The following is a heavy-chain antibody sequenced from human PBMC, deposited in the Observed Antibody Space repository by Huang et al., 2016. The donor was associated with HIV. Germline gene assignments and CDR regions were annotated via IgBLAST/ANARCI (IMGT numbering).Heavy chain of an antibody. Sequence: VESGGRSVQPGGSIKLSCVGSTLPFGASWMSWVRQPPGKGLEWVANIKQDESEKYYVASVKGRFNISRDNARKVLFLEMDDLRVEDTAIYFCATKTAGMDIWGQGTTVTVSS. D-gene: IGHD1-7*01. CDR3: ATKTAGMDI. V-gene: IGHV3-7*01. CDR2: IKQDESEK. CDR1: TLPFGASW. J-gene: IGHJ6*02.